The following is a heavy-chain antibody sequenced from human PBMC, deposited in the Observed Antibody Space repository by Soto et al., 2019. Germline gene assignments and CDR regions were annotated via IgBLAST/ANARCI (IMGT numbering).Heavy chain of an antibody. CDR2: IISLFGTA. CDR3: ARGEQQLVTNSDY. D-gene: IGHD6-13*01. CDR1: GGTFSSYA. J-gene: IGHJ4*02. Sequence: QVQLVQAGAEVKKPGGSVKVSCKAAGGTFSSYASSWVRQAPGQGLERMGGIISLFGTANYAQKIQGRVKITADESTSTAYMELSSRRDEDPAGYYYARGEQQLVTNSDYWGQGPLVTVSS. V-gene: IGHV1-69*01.